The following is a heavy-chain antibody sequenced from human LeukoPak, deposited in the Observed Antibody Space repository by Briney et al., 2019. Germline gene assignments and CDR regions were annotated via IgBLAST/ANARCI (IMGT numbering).Heavy chain of an antibody. CDR2: ISRSSSSI. J-gene: IGHJ4*02. CDR3: AKDFTLDY. V-gene: IGHV3-48*02. D-gene: IGHD2-15*01. Sequence: GSLRLSCVASGFSFSSYSMNWVRQAPGKGLEWVSYISRSSSSIYYSDSVKGRFTISRDNAENSLYLQMNSLRDADTAVYYCAKDFTLDYWGQGTLVTVSS. CDR1: GFSFSSYS.